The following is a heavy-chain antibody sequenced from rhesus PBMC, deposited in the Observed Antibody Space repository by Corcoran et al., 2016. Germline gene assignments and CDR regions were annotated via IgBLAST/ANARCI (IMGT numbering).Heavy chain of an antibody. CDR2: ITYSGST. D-gene: IGHD6-25*01. J-gene: IGHJ4*01. V-gene: IGHV4-122*02. CDR3: ARDIAAAGRSYY. Sequence: QVQLQESGPGLVKPSETLSLTCAVPGGSCSSGYYHWSWIRQPPGKGLEWIGYITYSGSTNYNPSLKSRVTISRDTSKNQFSLKLSSVTAADTAVYYCARDIAAAGRSYYWGQGVLVTVSS. CDR1: GGSCSSGYYH.